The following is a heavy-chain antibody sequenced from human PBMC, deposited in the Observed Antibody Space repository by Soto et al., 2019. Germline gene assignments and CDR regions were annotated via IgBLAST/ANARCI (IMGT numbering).Heavy chain of an antibody. D-gene: IGHD3-22*01. CDR3: ARGTYYYDSSGNGGSY. V-gene: IGHV1-69*01. CDR2: IIPIFGTA. Sequence: QVQLVQSGAEVKKPGSSVKVSCKASGGTFSSYAISWVRQAPGQGLEWMGGIIPIFGTANYAQKFQGRVTSTADESTSTAYMELSSLRTEDTTVYYCARGTYYYDSSGNGGSYWGQGTLVTVSS. J-gene: IGHJ4*02. CDR1: GGTFSSYA.